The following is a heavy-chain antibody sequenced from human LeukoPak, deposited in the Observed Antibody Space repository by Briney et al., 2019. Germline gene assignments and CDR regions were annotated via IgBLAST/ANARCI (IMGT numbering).Heavy chain of an antibody. D-gene: IGHD2-2*01. CDR3: ATDLVPQRYCSSTSCPLYAFDI. CDR2: FDPEDGET. CDR1: GYTLTELS. J-gene: IGHJ3*02. V-gene: IGHV1-24*01. Sequence: ASVKVSCKVSGYTLTELSMHWVRQAPGKGLEWMGGFDPEDGETIYAQKFQGRVTMTEDTSTDTAYMELSSLRSEDTAVYYCATDLVPQRYCSSTSCPLYAFDIWGQGTMVTVSS.